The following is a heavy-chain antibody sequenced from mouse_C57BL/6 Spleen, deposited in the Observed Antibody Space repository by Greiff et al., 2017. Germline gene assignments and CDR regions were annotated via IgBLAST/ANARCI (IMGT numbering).Heavy chain of an antibody. CDR1: GYTFTSYW. CDR3: ARGGKYYGSRNYFDD. D-gene: IGHD1-1*01. V-gene: IGHV1-61*01. Sequence: QVQLQQPGAELVRPGSSVKLSCKASGYTFTSYWMDWVKQRPGQGLEWIGNIYPSDSETHYNQKFKDKATLTVDKSSSTAYMQLSSLTSEDSAVYYCARGGKYYGSRNYFDDWGKGTTVTVSA. CDR2: IYPSDSET. J-gene: IGHJ1*03.